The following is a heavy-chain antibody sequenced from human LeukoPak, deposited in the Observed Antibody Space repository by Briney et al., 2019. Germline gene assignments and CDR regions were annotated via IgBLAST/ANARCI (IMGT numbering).Heavy chain of an antibody. V-gene: IGHV1-18*01. CDR1: GYTFTSYG. J-gene: IGHJ4*02. Sequence: ASVKVSCKASGYTFTSYGISWVRQAPGQGLEWIGWISAYNGNTNYAQKLQGRVTMTTDPSTSTAYMELRSLRSDDTAVYYCARAVSGRYDFWSAPDYWGQGTLVTVSS. CDR3: ARAVSGRYDFWSAPDY. CDR2: ISAYNGNT. D-gene: IGHD3-3*01.